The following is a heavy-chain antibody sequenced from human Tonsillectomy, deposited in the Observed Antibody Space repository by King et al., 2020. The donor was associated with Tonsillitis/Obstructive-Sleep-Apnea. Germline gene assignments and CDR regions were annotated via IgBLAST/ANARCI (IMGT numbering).Heavy chain of an antibody. D-gene: IGHD6-6*01. CDR2: ITDGGGT. V-gene: IGHV4-34*01. CDR3: AGGGGIGARRGSDWFDP. CDR1: GWSFSSYY. J-gene: IGHJ5*02. Sequence: VQLQQWGAGLLKPSETLSLTCAFDGWSFSSYYWNGIRHAPGKGLEGIGEITDGGGTNYNPYLKNRVTISIDTSKNQFSLKLSSVTAGDTAVYYCAGGGGIGARRGSDWFDPWGQGTQVTVSS.